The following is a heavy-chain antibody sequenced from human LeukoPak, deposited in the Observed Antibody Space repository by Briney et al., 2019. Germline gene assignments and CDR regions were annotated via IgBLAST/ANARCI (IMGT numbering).Heavy chain of an antibody. Sequence: PGGSLRLSCAASGFTFSNAWMSWVRQAPGKGLEWVGRIKSKTDSGTTDYAAPVKGRFTISRDDSKNTLYLQMNSLKTEDTAVYYCTKLILVAADTGDYWGQGTLVTVSS. D-gene: IGHD6-13*01. J-gene: IGHJ4*02. CDR3: TKLILVAADTGDY. V-gene: IGHV3-15*01. CDR1: GFTFSNAW. CDR2: IKSKTDSGTT.